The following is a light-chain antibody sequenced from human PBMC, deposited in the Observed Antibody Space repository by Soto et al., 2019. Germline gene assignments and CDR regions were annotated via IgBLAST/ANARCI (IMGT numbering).Light chain of an antibody. CDR3: KQSYSSPRT. CDR1: QSISNF. Sequence: DIQMTQSPSSLSASVGDRVTISCRASQSISNFLNWYQQTPGKAPKLLIYAASSLQSGVPSRFSGSGSATDFTLTISSLQPEDFAAYYCKQSYSSPRTFGQGTKVDI. J-gene: IGKJ1*01. CDR2: AAS. V-gene: IGKV1-39*01.